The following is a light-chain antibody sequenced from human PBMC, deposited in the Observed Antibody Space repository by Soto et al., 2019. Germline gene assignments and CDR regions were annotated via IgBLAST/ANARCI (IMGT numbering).Light chain of an antibody. Sequence: PGERVTLSCRASQSVSSSYLTWYQQKPGQAPRLLIYGASTRATSIPARFSGSGSGTDFTLTISRLEPEDFATYYCQQSYSGWTFGQGTKVDIK. V-gene: IGKV3D-7*01. CDR3: QQSYSGWT. CDR2: GAS. J-gene: IGKJ1*01. CDR1: QSVSSSY.